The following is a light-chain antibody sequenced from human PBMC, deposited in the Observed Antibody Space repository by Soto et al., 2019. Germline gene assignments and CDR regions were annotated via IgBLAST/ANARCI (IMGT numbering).Light chain of an antibody. CDR3: SSYTSSSALI. J-gene: IGLJ2*01. Sequence: QPVLTQPASVSGSPGQSITISCTGSTNDIGSYNLVSWYQQHPGKAPKLMIYEGNKRPSGVSNRFSGSRSGNTASLTISGLQAEDEADYYCSSYTSSSALIFGGGTKLTVL. CDR2: EGN. V-gene: IGLV2-14*02. CDR1: TNDIGSYNL.